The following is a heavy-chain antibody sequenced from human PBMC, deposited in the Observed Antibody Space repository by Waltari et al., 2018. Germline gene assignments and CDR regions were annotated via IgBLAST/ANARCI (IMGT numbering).Heavy chain of an antibody. CDR2: IYYSGST. CDR1: GGSISSYY. Sequence: QVQLQESGPGLVKPSETLSLTCTVSGGSISSYYWSWIRQPPGKELEWIGYIYYSGSTNYNPSLKSRVTISVDTSKNQFSLKLSSVTAADTAVYYCARETRRFWSGFYYYYMDVWGKGTTVTISS. CDR3: ARETRRFWSGFYYYYMDV. D-gene: IGHD3-3*01. J-gene: IGHJ6*03. V-gene: IGHV4-59*01.